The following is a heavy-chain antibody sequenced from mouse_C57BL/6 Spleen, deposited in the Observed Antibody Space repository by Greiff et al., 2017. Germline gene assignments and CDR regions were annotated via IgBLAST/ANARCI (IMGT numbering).Heavy chain of an antibody. D-gene: IGHD2-3*01. CDR2: IYWDDDK. J-gene: IGHJ3*01. CDR1: GFSLSTSGMG. Sequence: QVTLKVSGPGILQSSQTLSLTCSFSGFSLSTSGMGVSWIRQPSGKGLEWLAHIYWDDDKRYNPSLKSRLQFSKDTSRNPVFLKITSVDTADTATYDCSRAPYDGYYVWFAYWGQGTLVTVSA. CDR3: SRAPYDGYYVWFAY. V-gene: IGHV8-12*01.